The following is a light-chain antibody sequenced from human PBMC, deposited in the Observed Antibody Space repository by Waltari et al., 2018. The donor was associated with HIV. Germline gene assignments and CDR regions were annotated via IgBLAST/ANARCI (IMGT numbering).Light chain of an antibody. CDR1: NIGSKS. CDR2: YDS. V-gene: IGLV3-21*04. J-gene: IGLJ3*02. Sequence: SYVLTQPPSVSVAPGKTARITCGGNNIGSKSVHWYQQKPGQAPVLVIYYDSDRPSGIPEGFSGSKSGNTATLTISRVEAGDEADYYCQVWDSSSDHPVFGGGTKLTVL. CDR3: QVWDSSSDHPV.